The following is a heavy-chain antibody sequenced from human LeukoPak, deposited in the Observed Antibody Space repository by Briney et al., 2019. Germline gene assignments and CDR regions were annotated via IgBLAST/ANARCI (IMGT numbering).Heavy chain of an antibody. Sequence: ASVKVSCKASGYTFTSYDINWVRQATGQGLEWMGWMNPNSGNTGYAQKFQGRVTITRNTSISTAYMELSSLRSEDTAVYYCARGASGWYGYWFDPWGQGTLVTVSS. CDR3: ARGASGWYGYWFDP. V-gene: IGHV1-8*03. CDR1: GYTFTSYD. D-gene: IGHD6-19*01. CDR2: MNPNSGNT. J-gene: IGHJ5*02.